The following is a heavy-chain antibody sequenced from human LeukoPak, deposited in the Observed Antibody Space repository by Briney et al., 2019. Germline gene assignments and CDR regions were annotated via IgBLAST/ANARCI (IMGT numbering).Heavy chain of an antibody. Sequence: GGSLRLSCAASGFTFSSYAMSWVRQAPGKGLEWVSAIRSSGGSTYYADSVKGRFTISRDNSKNTLYLQMNSLRADDTAVYYCARAMGGQTALLGSGSPGAFDIWGQGTMVTVSS. V-gene: IGHV3-23*01. CDR2: IRSSGGST. CDR1: GFTFSSYA. CDR3: ARAMGGQTALLGSGSPGAFDI. D-gene: IGHD3-10*01. J-gene: IGHJ3*02.